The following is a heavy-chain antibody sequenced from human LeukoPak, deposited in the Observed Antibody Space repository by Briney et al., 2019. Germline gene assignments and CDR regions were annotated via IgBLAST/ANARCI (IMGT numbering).Heavy chain of an antibody. D-gene: IGHD3-3*01. Sequence: SEALSLTRTVSGGSLSRFYWSWVRQPAGKGVGWGGRIFTSGSPNYNPSLKRRVTMTVDTSKTQYSLKLSSVTAAAAAVYYCARSADYIWSGDYGFDGWGQGTLVTVSS. CDR1: GGSLSRFY. V-gene: IGHV4-4*07. CDR2: IFTSGSP. J-gene: IGHJ5*02. CDR3: ARSADYIWSGDYGFDG.